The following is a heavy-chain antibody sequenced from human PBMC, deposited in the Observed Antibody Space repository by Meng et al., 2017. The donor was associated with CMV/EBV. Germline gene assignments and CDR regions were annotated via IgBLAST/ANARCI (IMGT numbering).Heavy chain of an antibody. J-gene: IGHJ6*02. V-gene: IGHV3-21*01. Sequence: GESLKISCAASGFTFSSYSMNWVRQALGKGLEWVSSISSSSSYIYYADSVKGRFTISRDNAKNPLYLQMNSLRAEDTAVYYCARDTYDFWSGYYEYYYYYGMDVWGQGTTVTVSS. D-gene: IGHD3-3*01. CDR1: GFTFSSYS. CDR2: ISSSSSYI. CDR3: ARDTYDFWSGYYEYYYYYGMDV.